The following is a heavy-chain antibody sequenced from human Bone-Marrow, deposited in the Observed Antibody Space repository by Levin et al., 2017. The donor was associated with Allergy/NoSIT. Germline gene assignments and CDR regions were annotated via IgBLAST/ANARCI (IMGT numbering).Heavy chain of an antibody. Sequence: SQTLSLTCAISGDSVSTSSVAWNWIRQSPSRGLEWLGRTYYRSKWSNDYAVSVKSRITINPDTSRNQFSLQLNSVTPEDTAVYYCVRGAKSGFDYWGQGTLVTVSS. CDR3: VRGAKSGFDY. CDR1: GDSVSTSSVA. J-gene: IGHJ4*02. CDR2: TYYRSKWSN. V-gene: IGHV6-1*01. D-gene: IGHD1-26*01.